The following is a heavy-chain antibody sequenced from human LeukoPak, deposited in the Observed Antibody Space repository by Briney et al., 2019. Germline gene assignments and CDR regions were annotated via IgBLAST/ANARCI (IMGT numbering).Heavy chain of an antibody. V-gene: IGHV1-8*03. Sequence: AASVKVSCKASGYTFTSYDINWVRQATGQGLEWMGWMNPNSGNTGSAQKFQGRVTISRDTSTSTAYMELSSLRSEDTAVYYCGRGRGYSSSGRVYYFDYWGQGTLVTVSS. CDR1: GYTFTSYD. D-gene: IGHD6-19*01. J-gene: IGHJ4*02. CDR3: GRGRGYSSSGRVYYFDY. CDR2: MNPNSGNT.